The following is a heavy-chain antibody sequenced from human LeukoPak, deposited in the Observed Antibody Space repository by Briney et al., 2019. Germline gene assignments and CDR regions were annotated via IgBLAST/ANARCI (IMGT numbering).Heavy chain of an antibody. CDR3: AFIYGSGSYYLPSDY. CDR2: ISYDGSNK. V-gene: IGHV3-30*04. D-gene: IGHD3-10*01. J-gene: IGHJ4*02. CDR1: GFTFSSYA. Sequence: GGSLRLSCAASGFTFSSYAMDWVRQAPGKGLEWVAVISYDGSNKYYADSVKGRFTISRDNSKNTLYLQMNSLRAEDTAVYYCAFIYGSGSYYLPSDYWGQGTLVTVSS.